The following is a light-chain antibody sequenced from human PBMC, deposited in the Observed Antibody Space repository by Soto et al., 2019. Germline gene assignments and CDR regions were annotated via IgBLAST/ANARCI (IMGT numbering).Light chain of an antibody. V-gene: IGKV1-5*01. CDR3: QHYNGYRWT. CDR1: QTVGSW. CDR2: DAS. Sequence: DIQMTQSPSTLSASVGDRVTITCRASQTVGSWLAWYQQKPGKAPKLLIYDASSLQSGVPSRFSGSGSGTEFTLTISSLRPDDFATYYCQHYNGYRWTFGQGTKVDIK. J-gene: IGKJ1*01.